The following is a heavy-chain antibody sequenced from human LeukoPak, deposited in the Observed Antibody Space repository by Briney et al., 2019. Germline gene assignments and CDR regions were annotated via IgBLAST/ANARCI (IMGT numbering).Heavy chain of an antibody. V-gene: IGHV3-11*01. CDR3: ARSIGLTGGGVDV. D-gene: IGHD3-9*01. J-gene: IGHJ6*02. Sequence: GGSLRLSCAASRFTFSDYNMNWVRQAPGKGLEWVSYITNGGSTIHHADSVKGRSTISRDNAKKTLYLQMNSLRAEDTAVYYCARSIGLTGGGVDVWGQGTTVTVSS. CDR1: RFTFSDYN. CDR2: ITNGGSTI.